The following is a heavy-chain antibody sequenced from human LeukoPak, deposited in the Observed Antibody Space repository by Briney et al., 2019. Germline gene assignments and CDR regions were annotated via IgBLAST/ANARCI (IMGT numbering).Heavy chain of an antibody. J-gene: IGHJ6*04. Sequence: GGSLRLSCAASGFTFSSYGMHWVRQAPGKGLEWVAVISYDGSNKYYADSAKGRFTISRDNSKNTLYLQMNSLRAEDTAVYYCAKELYRYYYYGMDVWGKGTTVTVSS. CDR2: ISYDGSNK. CDR3: AKELYRYYYYGMDV. CDR1: GFTFSSYG. V-gene: IGHV3-30*18. D-gene: IGHD2-2*01.